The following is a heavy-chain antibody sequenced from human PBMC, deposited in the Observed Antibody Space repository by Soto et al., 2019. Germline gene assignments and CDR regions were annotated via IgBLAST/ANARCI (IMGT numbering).Heavy chain of an antibody. CDR1: GGSISSYY. D-gene: IGHD6-19*01. Sequence: QVQLQESGPGLVKPSETLSLTCTVSGGSISSYYWSWIRQPPGKGLEWIGYIYYSGSTKYNPSLKSRVTISVDTSKNHFSLKLSSVTAADTAVYYCARDKVNIGVDGIHYFYGMDVLGQGTTVTVSS. J-gene: IGHJ6*02. CDR3: ARDKVNIGVDGIHYFYGMDV. V-gene: IGHV4-59*01. CDR2: IYYSGST.